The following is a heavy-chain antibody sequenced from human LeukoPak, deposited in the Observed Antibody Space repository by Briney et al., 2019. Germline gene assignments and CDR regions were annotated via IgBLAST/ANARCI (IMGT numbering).Heavy chain of an antibody. CDR2: ISTSGGST. CDR3: ARSVIVVGLSDY. Sequence: GGSLRLSCAASGFTVSSYAMNWVRQAPGKGLEWVATISTSGGSTYYADFVKGRFTISRDNAKNSLYLQMNSLRAEDTAVYYCARSVIVVGLSDYWGQGTLVTVSS. J-gene: IGHJ4*02. CDR1: GFTVSSYA. V-gene: IGHV3-23*01. D-gene: IGHD3-22*01.